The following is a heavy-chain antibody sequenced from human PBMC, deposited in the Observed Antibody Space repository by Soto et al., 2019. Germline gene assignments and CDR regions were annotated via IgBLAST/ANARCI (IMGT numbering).Heavy chain of an antibody. Sequence: QVQLVESGGGVVQPGRSLRLSCAASGFTFSSYGMHWVRQAPGKGLEWVAVIWYDGSNKYYADSVKGRFTISRDNSKNTLYLQMNSLRAEDTAVYYCARGSRSSSSWYRRAFDIWGQGTMVTVSS. CDR3: ARGSRSSSSWYRRAFDI. D-gene: IGHD6-13*01. CDR2: IWYDGSNK. J-gene: IGHJ3*02. V-gene: IGHV3-33*01. CDR1: GFTFSSYG.